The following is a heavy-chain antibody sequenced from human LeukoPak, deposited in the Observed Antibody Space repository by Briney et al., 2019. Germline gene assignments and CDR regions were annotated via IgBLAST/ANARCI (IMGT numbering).Heavy chain of an antibody. V-gene: IGHV4-34*01. CDR1: GGSFSGYY. D-gene: IGHD3-10*01. J-gene: IGHJ5*02. Sequence: SETLSLTCAVYGGSFSGYYWSWIRQPPGKGLEWIEKISHSGSTNYNASLESRVTISLDSFKNQFSLKLTSVTAADTAVYYCARVDGYSYVSGNFYNYWFDPWGQGTLVTVSS. CDR2: ISHSGST. CDR3: ARVDGYSYVSGNFYNYWFDP.